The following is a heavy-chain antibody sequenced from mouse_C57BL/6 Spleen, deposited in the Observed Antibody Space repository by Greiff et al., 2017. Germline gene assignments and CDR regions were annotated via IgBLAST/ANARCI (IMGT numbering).Heavy chain of an antibody. CDR2: INPGSGGT. Sequence: QVTLKVSGAELVRPGTSVKVSCKASGYAFTNYLIEWVKQRPGQGLEWIGVINPGSGGTNYNEKFKGKATLTADKSSSTAYMQLSSLTSEDSAVYFCARPNWDWYFDVWGTGTTVTVSS. V-gene: IGHV1-54*01. CDR3: ARPNWDWYFDV. CDR1: GYAFTNYL. D-gene: IGHD4-1*01. J-gene: IGHJ1*03.